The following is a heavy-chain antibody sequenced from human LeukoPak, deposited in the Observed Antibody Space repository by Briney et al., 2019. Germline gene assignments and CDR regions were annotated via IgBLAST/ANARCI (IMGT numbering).Heavy chain of an antibody. D-gene: IGHD6-6*01. CDR3: ARDIGLDYSSSSFASDI. V-gene: IGHV4-4*07. Sequence: SETLSLTCTVSGGSFTTHYWNWFRQPAGKGLEWIGRIYSGGSTNYKSSLMSRVIMSIDTSKRQLSLKLSSVTAADTAIYYCARDIGLDYSSSSFASDIWGPGTLVIVSS. CDR1: GGSFTTHY. J-gene: IGHJ3*02. CDR2: IYSGGST.